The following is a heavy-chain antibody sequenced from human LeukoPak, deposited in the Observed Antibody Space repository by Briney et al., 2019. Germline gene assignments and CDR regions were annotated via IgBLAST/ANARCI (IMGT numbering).Heavy chain of an antibody. CDR3: ARDGQLSGYQDY. CDR2: IKQDGSEK. D-gene: IGHD3-3*01. CDR1: GFTFRTYW. Sequence: PGGSLRLSCAASGFTFRTYWMNWVRQAPGKGLEWVANIKQDGSEKYYLDSVKGRFTISRDNAKNLVYLQMNSLRAEDTAVYYCARDGQLSGYQDYWGQGTLVTVSS. V-gene: IGHV3-7*01. J-gene: IGHJ4*02.